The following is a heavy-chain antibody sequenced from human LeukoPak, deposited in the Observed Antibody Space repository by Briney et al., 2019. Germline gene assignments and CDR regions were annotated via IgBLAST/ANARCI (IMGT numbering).Heavy chain of an antibody. CDR2: INSDGSST. Sequence: GGSLKLSCAASGNYWMHWVRQAPGKGLVWVSHINSDGSSTSYADSVKGRFTISRDNAKNTLYLQMNSLRAEDTAVYYCHRSGSPFDYWGQGTLVTVSS. CDR3: HRSGSPFDY. CDR1: GNYW. D-gene: IGHD1-26*01. J-gene: IGHJ4*02. V-gene: IGHV3-74*01.